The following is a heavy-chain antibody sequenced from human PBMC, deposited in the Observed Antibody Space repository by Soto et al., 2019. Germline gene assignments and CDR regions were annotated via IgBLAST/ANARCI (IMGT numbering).Heavy chain of an antibody. V-gene: IGHV3-33*01. CDR3: ARSYRGGCLYF. CDR1: GFIFSGHG. Sequence: QVQLVESGGGVVQPGRSLRLSCAASGFIFSGHGMDWVRQAPGKGLEWVAVVWSDGGNEYYGDSVKGRLTISSDNSKNTVYLQIDNLRGEDTAVYYCARSYRGGCLYFWGQGSLVTVSS. D-gene: IGHD6-19*01. CDR2: VWSDGGNE. J-gene: IGHJ4*02.